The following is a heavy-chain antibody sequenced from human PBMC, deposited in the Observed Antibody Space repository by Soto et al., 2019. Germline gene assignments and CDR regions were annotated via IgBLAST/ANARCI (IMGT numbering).Heavy chain of an antibody. D-gene: IGHD1-26*01. CDR2: ISYDGSNK. V-gene: IGHV3-30*18. J-gene: IGHJ6*02. CDR3: AKDRVRWELQYYYYYGMDV. Sequence: SGGSLRLSCAASGFTFSSYGMHWVRQAPGKGLEWVAVISYDGSNKYYADSVKGRFTISRDNSKNTLYLQMNSLRAEDTAVYYCAKDRVRWELQYYYYYGMDVWGQGTTVTVSS. CDR1: GFTFSSYG.